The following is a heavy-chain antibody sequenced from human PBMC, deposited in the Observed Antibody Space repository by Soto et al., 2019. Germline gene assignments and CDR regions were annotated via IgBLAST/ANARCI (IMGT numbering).Heavy chain of an antibody. V-gene: IGHV3-48*04. CDR1: GFTFNNYG. CDR2: ISSSGSTI. D-gene: IGHD3-10*01. CDR3: ASYGEPHYYYAMDV. J-gene: IGHJ6*02. Sequence: GGSLRLSCAASGFTFNNYGMSWVRQAPGKGLEWVSYISSSGSTIYYADFVKGRFTISRDSAKNSLFLQMNSLRAEDTAIYYCASYGEPHYYYAMDVWGQGTTVTVSS.